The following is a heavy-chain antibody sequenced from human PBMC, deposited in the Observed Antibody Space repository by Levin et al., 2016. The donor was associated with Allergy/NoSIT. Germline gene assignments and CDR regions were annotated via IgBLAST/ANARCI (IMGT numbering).Heavy chain of an antibody. D-gene: IGHD2-2*02. V-gene: IGHV4-59*01. CDR3: ARDCSPYCSSTSCYSWFDP. Sequence: SETLSLTCTVSGGSLTNYYWSWIRHPPGKGLEWIGLIYYTGNTKINPSLNSRVTISVDASKNQVSLNLKSVTAADAAVYYCARDCSPYCSSTSCYSWFDPWGQGTLVTVSS. J-gene: IGHJ5*02. CDR2: IYYTGNT. CDR1: GGSLTNYY.